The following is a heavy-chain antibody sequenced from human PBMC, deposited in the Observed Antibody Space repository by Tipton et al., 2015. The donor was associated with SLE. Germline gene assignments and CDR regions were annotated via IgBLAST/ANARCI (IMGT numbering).Heavy chain of an antibody. CDR2: IRHDRKNS. Sequence: SLRLSCAASGFLFYNFGMHWVRQAPGKGLEWVASIRHDRKNSQYSESVKGRFTISRDNSKNTLFLEMNSLKSEDTAVYYCVKEENAYSGGWFYFDTWGQGTLVTVSS. J-gene: IGHJ4*02. V-gene: IGHV3-30*02. D-gene: IGHD6-19*01. CDR1: GFLFYNFG. CDR3: VKEENAYSGGWFYFDT.